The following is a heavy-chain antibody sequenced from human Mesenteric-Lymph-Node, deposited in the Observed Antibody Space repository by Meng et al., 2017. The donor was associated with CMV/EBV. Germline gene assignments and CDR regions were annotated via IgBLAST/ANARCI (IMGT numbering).Heavy chain of an antibody. CDR2: IYPGDSDT. D-gene: IGHD4-11*01. CDR3: ARSPTTPVTPFGCFDY. Sequence: GESLKTPCKASRYSFTTYWIGWVRQMPGKGLEWMGIIYPGDSDTKYSPSFQGQVTISADKSITTAYLQWSSLKASDTAMYYCARSPTTPVTPFGCFDYWGQGTLVTVS. CDR1: RYSFTTYW. V-gene: IGHV5-51*01. J-gene: IGHJ4*02.